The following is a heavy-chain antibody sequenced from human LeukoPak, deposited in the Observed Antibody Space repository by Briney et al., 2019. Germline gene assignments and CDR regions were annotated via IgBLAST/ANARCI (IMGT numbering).Heavy chain of an antibody. CDR1: GFTFSSHA. D-gene: IGHD3-10*01. Sequence: GGSLRLSCAASGFTFSSHAMSWVRQAPGKGLEWVSSIGGSGKNTFYADAVKGRFTISRDNSKAPLYLQMNSLRAEDTAVYYCAKDLETINPTMDWGQGTLVTVSS. J-gene: IGHJ4*02. CDR3: AKDLETINPTMD. V-gene: IGHV3-23*01. CDR2: IGGSGKNT.